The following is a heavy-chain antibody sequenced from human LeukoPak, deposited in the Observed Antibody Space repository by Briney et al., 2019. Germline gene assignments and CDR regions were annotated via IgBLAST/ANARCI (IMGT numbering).Heavy chain of an antibody. J-gene: IGHJ4*02. CDR2: IIPIFGTA. V-gene: IGHV1-69*06. CDR1: GGTFSSYA. CDR3: ATAVYGGYFDY. Sequence: ASVKVSCKASGGTFSSYAISWVRQAPGQGLEWMGRIIPIFGTANYAQKFQGRVTMTEDTSTDTAYMELSSLRSEDTAVYYCATAVYGGYFDYWGQGTLVTVSS. D-gene: IGHD4/OR15-4a*01.